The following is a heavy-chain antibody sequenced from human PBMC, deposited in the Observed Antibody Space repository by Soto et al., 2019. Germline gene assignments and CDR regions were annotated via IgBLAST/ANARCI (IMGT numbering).Heavy chain of an antibody. V-gene: IGHV4-31*02. CDR2: IYYSGNT. D-gene: IGHD2-8*02. CDR3: AQAPVFTRGVGFDI. CDR1: GGSITTGGRY. J-gene: IGHJ3*02. Sequence: QVRLQEWGPGLVKPSQTLSLKCSVSGGSITTGGRYWSWIRQLPGKGLEWIGDIYYSGNTYYNASLKSRVTISVEEATNQFSLKLSSVTAADTAVYYCAQAPVFTRGVGFDIWGQGRLVTVSS.